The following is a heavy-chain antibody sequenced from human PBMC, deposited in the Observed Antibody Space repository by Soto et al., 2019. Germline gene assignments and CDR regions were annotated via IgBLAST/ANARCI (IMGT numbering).Heavy chain of an antibody. CDR3: ASRYCSSTSCFSWFDP. V-gene: IGHV4-4*02. J-gene: IGHJ5*02. CDR1: SGSISSSNW. D-gene: IGHD2-2*01. CDR2: IYHSGST. Sequence: PSETLSLTCAVSSGSISSSNWWSWVRQPPGKGLEWIGEIYHSGSTNYNPSLKSRVTISVDKSKNQFSLKLSSVTAADTAVYYCASRYCSSTSCFSWFDPWGQGTLVTVSS.